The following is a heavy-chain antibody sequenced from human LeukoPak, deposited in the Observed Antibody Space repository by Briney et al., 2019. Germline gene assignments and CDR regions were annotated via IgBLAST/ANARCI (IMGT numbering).Heavy chain of an antibody. V-gene: IGHV1-46*01. D-gene: IGHD1-1*01. CDR1: GYTFTNYY. CDR2: IHPGGGST. CDR3: ARRNMERRHYHYYYMDV. J-gene: IGHJ6*03. Sequence: ASVKVSCKASGYTFTNYYMHWVRQAPGQGLEWMGIIHPGGGSTNYPQKFQGRVTMTRDTSTSTIYMELSSRRSEDTAVYYCARRNMERRHYHYYYMDVWGKGTTVTVSS.